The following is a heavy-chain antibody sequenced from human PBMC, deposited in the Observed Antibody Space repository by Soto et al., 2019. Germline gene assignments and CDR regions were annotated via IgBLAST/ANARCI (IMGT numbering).Heavy chain of an antibody. D-gene: IGHD4-17*01. CDR2: ISSSSTI. CDR3: ARGDYGDYDY. Sequence: EVQLVESGGGLVQPGGSLRLSCAASGFTFSSYSMNWVRQAPGKGLEWVSYISSSSTIYYADSVKGRFTISRDNAKNSLYLQMNSLRAEDTAVYYCARGDYGDYDYWGQGTLVTVSS. V-gene: IGHV3-48*01. J-gene: IGHJ4*02. CDR1: GFTFSSYS.